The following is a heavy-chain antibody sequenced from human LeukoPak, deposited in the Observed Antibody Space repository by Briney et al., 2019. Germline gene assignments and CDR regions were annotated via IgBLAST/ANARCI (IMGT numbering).Heavy chain of an antibody. V-gene: IGHV4-30-4*01. CDR1: GGSISSGDYY. J-gene: IGHJ5*02. CDR3: GRERITMVRGVIITNWFDT. D-gene: IGHD3-10*01. Sequence: PSQTLSLTCAVSGGSISSGDYYWSWIRQPPGKGLEWIGYIYYSGSTYYNPSLKSRVTISVDTSKNQFSLKLSAVTAADTAVYYCGRERITMVRGVIITNWFDTWGQGNLVTVSS. CDR2: IYYSGST.